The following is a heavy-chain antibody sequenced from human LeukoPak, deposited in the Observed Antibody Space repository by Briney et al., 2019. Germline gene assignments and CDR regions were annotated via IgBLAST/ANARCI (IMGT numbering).Heavy chain of an antibody. Sequence: KTSETLSLTCAVYGGSFSGYYWSWIRQPPGKGLEWIGEINHSGSTNYNPSLKSRVTISVDTSKNQFSLKLSSVTAADTAVYYCAIQIPAAATVGYFDYWGQGTLVTVSS. J-gene: IGHJ4*02. CDR2: INHSGST. D-gene: IGHD2-2*01. V-gene: IGHV4-34*01. CDR1: GGSFSGYY. CDR3: AIQIPAAATVGYFDY.